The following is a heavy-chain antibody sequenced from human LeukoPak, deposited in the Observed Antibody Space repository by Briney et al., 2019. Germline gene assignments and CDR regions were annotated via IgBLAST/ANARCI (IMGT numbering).Heavy chain of an antibody. CDR2: ISYDGSNK. V-gene: IGHV3-30*03. Sequence: GGSLRLSRAASGFTFSSYGMHWVRQAPGKGLEWVAVISYDGSNKYYTDSAKGRFTISRDTSKNTLYLQMNSLRPEDSAVYYCARDSNPWDYYYGMDVWGQGTTVTVSS. J-gene: IGHJ6*02. CDR3: ARDSNPWDYYYGMDV. CDR1: GFTFSSYG. D-gene: IGHD7-27*01.